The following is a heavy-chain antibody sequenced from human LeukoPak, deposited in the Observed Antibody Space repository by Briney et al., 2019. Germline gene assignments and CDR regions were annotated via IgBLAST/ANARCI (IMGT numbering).Heavy chain of an antibody. CDR3: ARVVGYCSGVSCDY. CDR1: GFTLSNYA. V-gene: IGHV3-30-3*01. J-gene: IGHJ4*02. CDR2: ISYDGSNK. Sequence: GGSLRLSCAASGFTLSNYAMHLVRQAAGKGLEWVAVISYDGSNKYYADSVKGRFTISRDNSKNTLYLQMNSLRAEDTAVYYCARVVGYCSGVSCDYWGQGTLVTVSS. D-gene: IGHD2-15*01.